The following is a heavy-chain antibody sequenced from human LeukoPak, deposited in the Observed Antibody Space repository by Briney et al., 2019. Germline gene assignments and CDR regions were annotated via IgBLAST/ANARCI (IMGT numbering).Heavy chain of an antibody. CDR2: INPSGGST. CDR3: ARDGWYRSGWYSGFFDL. CDR1: GYTFTSYY. J-gene: IGHJ2*01. D-gene: IGHD6-19*01. V-gene: IGHV1-46*01. Sequence: ASVKVSCKASGYTFTSYYMHWVRQAPGQGLEWMGIINPSGGSTSYAQKFQGRVTMTRDTSTSTVYMELSSLRSEDTAVYYCARDGWYRSGWYSGFFDLWGRGTLVTVSS.